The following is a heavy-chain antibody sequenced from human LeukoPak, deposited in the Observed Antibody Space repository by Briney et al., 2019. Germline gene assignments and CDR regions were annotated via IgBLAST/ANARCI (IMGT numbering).Heavy chain of an antibody. CDR1: GGFISTYY. Sequence: SETLSLTCTVSGGFISTYYWSWIRQPAGKGLEWIGRIYGSGNSDYNPPLKSRVTMSVDTSKNQFSLKLNSATAADTAVYYCARDKSSGFHNWFDPWSQGTLVTVSS. CDR3: ARDKSSGFHNWFDP. J-gene: IGHJ5*02. D-gene: IGHD3-22*01. CDR2: IYGSGNS. V-gene: IGHV4-4*07.